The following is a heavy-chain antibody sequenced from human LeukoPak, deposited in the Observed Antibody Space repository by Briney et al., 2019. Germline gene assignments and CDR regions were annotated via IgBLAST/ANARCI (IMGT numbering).Heavy chain of an antibody. V-gene: IGHV3-23*01. CDR1: GFTFSNYA. CDR3: AKTQGYYDA. J-gene: IGHJ5*02. Sequence: GGSLRLSCVASGFTFSNYAMSWVRQAPGKGLELVSGIYGSDDKTVYGDAVKGRFTISRDNSKNTSYLQMNSLRADDTAVYYCAKTQGYYDAWGQGALVTVSS. D-gene: IGHD2-15*01. CDR2: IYGSDDKT.